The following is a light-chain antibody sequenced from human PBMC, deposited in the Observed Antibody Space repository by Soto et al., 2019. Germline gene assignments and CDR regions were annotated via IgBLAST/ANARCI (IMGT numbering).Light chain of an antibody. CDR2: SAS. CDR3: QQNYGTPNT. V-gene: IGKV1-39*01. J-gene: IGKJ4*02. Sequence: DIPMTQTPSSLSASVGDRVTITCRASQSINRYLNWHQQKPGEAPKLLISSASTLQGGVPSRFSGSGSGTDFTLTISSLQPEDFATYYCQQNYGTPNTFGGGTKVAIK. CDR1: QSINRY.